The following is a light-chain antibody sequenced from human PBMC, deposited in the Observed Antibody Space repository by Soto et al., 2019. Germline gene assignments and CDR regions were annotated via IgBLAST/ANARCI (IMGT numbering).Light chain of an antibody. Sequence: DIQLTQTPSSLSAPVGDRVTITCQANQDINRYVNWYQQQLGKAPKILMFDAATLGSGVPSRFSGSGSGTEFTLTISSLQPEDFATYFCQQYDSLPPTFGGGTKVDIK. CDR2: DAA. J-gene: IGKJ4*01. CDR3: QQYDSLPPT. CDR1: QDINRY. V-gene: IGKV1-33*01.